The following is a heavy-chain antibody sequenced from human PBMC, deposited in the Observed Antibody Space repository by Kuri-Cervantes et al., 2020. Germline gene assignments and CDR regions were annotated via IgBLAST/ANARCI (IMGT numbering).Heavy chain of an antibody. J-gene: IGHJ6*03. CDR3: AKSQQLGPFFYYYYMDV. D-gene: IGHD6-6*01. CDR1: GFTFSSYW. CDR2: INSDGSST. Sequence: GESLKISCAASGFTFSSYWMHWVRQAPGKGLVWVSRINSDGSSTSYADSVKGRFTISRDNAKNTLYLQMNSLRAEDTAVYYCAKSQQLGPFFYYYYMDVWGKGTSVTVSS. V-gene: IGHV3-74*01.